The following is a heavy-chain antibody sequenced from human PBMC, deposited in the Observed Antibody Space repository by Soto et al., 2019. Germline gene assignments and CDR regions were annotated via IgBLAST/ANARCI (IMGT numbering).Heavy chain of an antibody. J-gene: IGHJ6*03. CDR3: SREGGIFDIFTXYYSYYYMDV. V-gene: IGHV6-1*01. D-gene: IGHD3-9*01. CDR1: XXSVSSNSAA. CDR2: TYYRSKWYN. Sequence: PSQTLXXXCAISXXSVSSNSAAWNWIRQSPSRGLEWLGRTYYRSKWYNDYAVSVKSRITINPDTSKNQFSLQLNSVTPEDTAVYYCSREGGIFDIFTXYYSYYYMDVWGKGTTVTVSS.